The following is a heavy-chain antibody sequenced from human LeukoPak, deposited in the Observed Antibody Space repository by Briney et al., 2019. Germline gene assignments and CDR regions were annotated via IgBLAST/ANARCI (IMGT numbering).Heavy chain of an antibody. D-gene: IGHD3-10*01. V-gene: IGHV4-30-4*01. CDR3: ARDALVHYYGMDV. Sequence: PSETLSLTCTVSGGSISSGDYYWSWIRQPPGKGLEWIGYIYYSGSTYYNPSLKSRVTISVDTSKNQFSLKRSSVTAADTAVYYCARDALVHYYGMDVWGQGTTVTVSS. CDR2: IYYSGST. J-gene: IGHJ6*02. CDR1: GGSISSGDYY.